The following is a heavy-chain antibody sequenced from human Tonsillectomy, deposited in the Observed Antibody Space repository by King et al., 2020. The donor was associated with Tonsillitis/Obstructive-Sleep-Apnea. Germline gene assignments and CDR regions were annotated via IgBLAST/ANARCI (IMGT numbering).Heavy chain of an antibody. V-gene: IGHV3-53*01. CDR3: ARDDTYYDFWSGSYYYYGMDV. D-gene: IGHD3-3*01. CDR1: GFTVSSNY. Sequence: QLVQSGGGLIQPGGSLRLSCAASGFTVSSNYMSWVRQAPGKGLEWVSVIYSGGSTYYADSVKGRFTISRDNSKNTLYLQMNSLRAEDTAVYYCARDDTYYDFWSGSYYYYGMDVWGQGTTVTVS. J-gene: IGHJ6*02. CDR2: IYSGGST.